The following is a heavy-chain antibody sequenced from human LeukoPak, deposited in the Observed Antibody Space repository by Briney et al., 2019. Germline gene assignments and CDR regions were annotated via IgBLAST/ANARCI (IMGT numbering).Heavy chain of an antibody. CDR1: GYTFTNYG. V-gene: IGHV1-18*01. D-gene: IGHD3-22*01. Sequence: ASVKVSFKASGYTFTNYGISWVRQAPGQGLEWMGWISAYNGNTNYAQKLQGRVTMTTDTSTSTAYMELRSLRSDDTAVYYCARDQAMTYYYDSSGYWGQGTLVTVSS. CDR3: ARDQAMTYYYDSSGY. CDR2: ISAYNGNT. J-gene: IGHJ4*02.